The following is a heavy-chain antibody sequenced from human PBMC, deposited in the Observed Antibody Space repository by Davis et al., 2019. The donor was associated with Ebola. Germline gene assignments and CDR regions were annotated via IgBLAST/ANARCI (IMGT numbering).Heavy chain of an antibody. CDR3: ARESNWGSAWYFDL. Sequence: PGGSLRLSCAASGFTFTSYWMHWVRQAPGKGLVWVSRIKSGGSSTSYADSVKGRFTISRDNAKNTLYLQMNNLRAEDTAVYYCARESNWGSAWYFDLWGRGTLVTVSS. D-gene: IGHD7-27*01. J-gene: IGHJ2*01. CDR2: IKSGGSST. CDR1: GFTFTSYW. V-gene: IGHV3-74*01.